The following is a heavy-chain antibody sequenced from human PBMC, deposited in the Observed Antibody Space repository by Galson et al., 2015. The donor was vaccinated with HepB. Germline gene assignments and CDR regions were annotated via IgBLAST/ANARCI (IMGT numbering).Heavy chain of an antibody. J-gene: IGHJ6*02. CDR1: GYSFTSYW. Sequence: QSGAEVKKPGESLRIACKGSGYSFTSYWISWVRQRPGKGLEWMGRIDPSDSYTNYSPSFQGHVTISADKSITTAYLQWTSLKASDTAIYYCARLLITGTMTTYYYGMDVWGLGTTVTVSS. V-gene: IGHV5-10-1*01. CDR3: ARLLITGTMTTYYYGMDV. CDR2: IDPSDSYT. D-gene: IGHD1-7*01.